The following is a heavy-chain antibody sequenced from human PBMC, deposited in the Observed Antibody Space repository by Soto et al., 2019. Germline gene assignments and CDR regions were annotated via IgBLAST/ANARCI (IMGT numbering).Heavy chain of an antibody. CDR2: IYWDDDK. V-gene: IGHV2-5*02. Sequence: SGPTLVNPTQTLTLTCTFSGCPLSTSGVGVGWIRQPPGKALEWLALIYWDDDKRYSPSLKSRLTITKDTSKNQVVLTMTNMDPVDTATYYCAHRRTGIAAAGLFDYWGQGTLVTVSS. CDR3: AHRRTGIAAAGLFDY. D-gene: IGHD6-13*01. CDR1: GCPLSTSGVG. J-gene: IGHJ4*02.